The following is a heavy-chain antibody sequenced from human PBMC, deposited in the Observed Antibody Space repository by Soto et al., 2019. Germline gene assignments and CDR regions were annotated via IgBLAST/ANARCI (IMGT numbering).Heavy chain of an antibody. V-gene: IGHV4-30-2*01. CDR1: GGSISSGGYY. J-gene: IGHJ6*01. Sequence: SETLSLTCTVSGGSISSGGYYWSWIRQQPGKGLEWIGYIYHSGSTYYNPSLKSRVTISVDRSKNQFSLKLSSVTAADTAVYYCASYYGSGKYGMDVWGQGTTVTVSS. CDR3: ASYYGSGKYGMDV. D-gene: IGHD3-10*01. CDR2: IYHSGST.